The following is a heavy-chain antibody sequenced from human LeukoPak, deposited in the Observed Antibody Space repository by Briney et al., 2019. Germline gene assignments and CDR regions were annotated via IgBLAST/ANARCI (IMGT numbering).Heavy chain of an antibody. CDR3: AREFALLTWAPGTDAFDI. J-gene: IGHJ3*02. CDR1: GFTFDDYA. V-gene: IGHV3-9*01. Sequence: GGSLRLSCAASGFTFDDYAMHWVRQAPGKGLEWVSGISWNSGSIGYADSVKGRFTISRDNAKNSLYLQMNSLRAEDTAVYYCAREFALLTWAPGTDAFDIWGQGTMVTVSS. CDR2: ISWNSGSI. D-gene: IGHD3-16*01.